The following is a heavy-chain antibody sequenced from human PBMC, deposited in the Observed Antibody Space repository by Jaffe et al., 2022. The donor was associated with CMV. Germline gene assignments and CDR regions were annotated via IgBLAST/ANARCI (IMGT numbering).Heavy chain of an antibody. D-gene: IGHD5-12*01. V-gene: IGHV3-64*01. CDR3: ARVGGYSGYDFDY. CDR2: ISSNGGST. Sequence: EVQLVESGGGLVQPGGSLRLSCAASGFTFSSYAMHWVRQAPGKGLEYVSAISSNGGSTYYANSVKGRFTISRDNSKNTLYLQMGSLRAEDMAVYYCARVGGYSGYDFDYWGQGTLVTVSS. J-gene: IGHJ4*02. CDR1: GFTFSSYA.